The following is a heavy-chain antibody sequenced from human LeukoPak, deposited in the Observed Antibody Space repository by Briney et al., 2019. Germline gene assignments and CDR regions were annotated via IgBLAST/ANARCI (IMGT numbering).Heavy chain of an antibody. J-gene: IGHJ5*02. V-gene: IGHV1-69*01. D-gene: IGHD2-2*01. CDR2: IIPIFGTA. Sequence: SVKVSCKASGGTFSSYAISWVRQAPGQGLEWMGGIIPIFGTANYAQKFQGRVTITVDESTSTAYMELSSLRSEDTAVYYCARARGDIVVVPAAIWFDPWGQGTLVTVSS. CDR1: GGTFSSYA. CDR3: ARARGDIVVVPAAIWFDP.